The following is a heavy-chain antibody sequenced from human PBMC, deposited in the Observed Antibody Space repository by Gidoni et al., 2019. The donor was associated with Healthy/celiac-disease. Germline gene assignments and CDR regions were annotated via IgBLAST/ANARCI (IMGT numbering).Heavy chain of an antibody. D-gene: IGHD3-9*01. Sequence: QVQLQESGPGLVKPSQTLSLTCTVSGGSISRGGYYWSWIRQHPGKGLEWIGYIYYRGSTYYNPSLKSRVTISVDTSKNQFSLKLSSVTAADTAVYYCASSAILTGYYPFDYWGQGTLVTVSS. J-gene: IGHJ4*02. CDR3: ASSAILTGYYPFDY. V-gene: IGHV4-31*03. CDR2: IYYRGST. CDR1: GGSISRGGYY.